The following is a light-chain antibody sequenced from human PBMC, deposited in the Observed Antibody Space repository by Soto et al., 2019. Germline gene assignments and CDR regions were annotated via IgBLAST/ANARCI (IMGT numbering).Light chain of an antibody. J-gene: IGKJ1*01. CDR1: QSVSGRS. CDR2: GAS. V-gene: IGKV3-20*01. CDR3: QQYGDSPMA. Sequence: ELMLTQSPGTLSLKHGEGATLSCRASQSVSGRSLAWYQQKPGQAPRLLIYGASSRATGIPDRFSGSGSGTDFTLTISRLEPEDFAVYYCQQYGDSPMAFGQGT.